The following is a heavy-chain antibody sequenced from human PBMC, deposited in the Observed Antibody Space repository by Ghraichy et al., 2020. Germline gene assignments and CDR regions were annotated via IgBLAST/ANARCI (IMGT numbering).Heavy chain of an antibody. CDR1: GGSISSGDYY. J-gene: IGHJ4*02. D-gene: IGHD3-22*01. V-gene: IGHV4-30-4*01. CDR3: ARAKVYYYDSSGYYLDY. Sequence: SETLSLTCTVSGGSISSGDYYWSWIRQPPGKGLEWIGYIYYSGSTYYNPSLKSRVTISVDTSKNQFSLKLSSVTAADTAVYYCARAKVYYYDSSGYYLDYWGQGTLVTVSS. CDR2: IYYSGST.